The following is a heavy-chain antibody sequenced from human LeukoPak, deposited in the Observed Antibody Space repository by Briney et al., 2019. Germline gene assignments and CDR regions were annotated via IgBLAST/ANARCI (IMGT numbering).Heavy chain of an antibody. V-gene: IGHV4-59*01. Sequence: SETLSLTCTVSGGSISSYYWSWIRQPPGKGLEWIGYIYYSGSTNYNPSLKSRVTISVDTSKNQFSLKLSSVTAADMAVYYCARVVDTAMAFDYWGQGTLVTVSS. D-gene: IGHD5-18*01. CDR3: ARVVDTAMAFDY. J-gene: IGHJ4*02. CDR1: GGSISSYY. CDR2: IYYSGST.